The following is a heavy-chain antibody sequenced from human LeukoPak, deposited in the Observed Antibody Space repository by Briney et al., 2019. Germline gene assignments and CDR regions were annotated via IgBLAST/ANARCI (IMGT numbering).Heavy chain of an antibody. CDR1: GFTFSSYS. Sequence: GGSLRLSCAASGFTFSSYSMNWVRQAPGKGLEWVSSISSSSSYIYYADSVKGRFTISRDNAKNSLYLQMNSLRAEDTAVYYCARDDGYSCGWFDYWGQGTLVTVSS. CDR3: ARDDGYSCGWFDY. CDR2: ISSSSSYI. D-gene: IGHD6-19*01. J-gene: IGHJ4*02. V-gene: IGHV3-21*01.